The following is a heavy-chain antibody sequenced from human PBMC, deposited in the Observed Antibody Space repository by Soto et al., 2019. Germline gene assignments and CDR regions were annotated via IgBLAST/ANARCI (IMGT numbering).Heavy chain of an antibody. CDR3: ARVMPAYGMDV. V-gene: IGHV4-4*02. J-gene: IGHJ6*02. Sequence: QVQLQESGPGLVKPSGTLSLTCTVSGDSISGTYWWSWVRQPPGKGLEWIGEISHSGSTTYNPSRTSQVIMSVDKSKNQFSLKVISVTAADTAVYYCARVMPAYGMDVWGQGTTVTVS. D-gene: IGHD2-2*01. CDR2: ISHSGST. CDR1: GDSISGTYW.